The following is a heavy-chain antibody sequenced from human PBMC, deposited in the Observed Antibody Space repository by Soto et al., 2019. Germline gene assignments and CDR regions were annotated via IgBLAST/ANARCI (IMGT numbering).Heavy chain of an antibody. CDR2: INADYGNT. D-gene: IGHD5-18*01. V-gene: IGHV1-3*01. CDR3: ARCIQGDYYYGMDV. Sequence: ASVKVSCKASRYTFTGHSMHWVRQAPAQRLEWMGWINADYGNTQYAQKFRGRVTMTTDTSTTTVYMELTNLRSDDTAVYYCARCIQGDYYYGMDVWGQGTTVTVSS. CDR1: RYTFTGHS. J-gene: IGHJ6*02.